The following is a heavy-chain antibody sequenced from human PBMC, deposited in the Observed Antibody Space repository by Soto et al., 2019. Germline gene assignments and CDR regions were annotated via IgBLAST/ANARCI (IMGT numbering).Heavy chain of an antibody. J-gene: IGHJ5*02. D-gene: IGHD2-8*01. V-gene: IGHV1-3*01. Sequence: ASVKVSCKASGYIFTNYAMHWVRQAPGQRLEWMGRINGGNGNTEYSEKLQGRVTMIRDKSASTAYMELSSLRSEDSAIYYCASSYGTSSTSNWFDPWGQGTVVTVSS. CDR2: INGGNGNT. CDR3: ASSYGTSSTSNWFDP. CDR1: GYIFTNYA.